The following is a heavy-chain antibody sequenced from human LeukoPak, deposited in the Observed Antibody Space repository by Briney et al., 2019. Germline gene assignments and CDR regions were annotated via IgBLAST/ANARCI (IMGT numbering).Heavy chain of an antibody. CDR1: GFTFSSYS. J-gene: IGHJ3*02. V-gene: IGHV3-21*01. Sequence: PGGSLRLSCAASGFTFSSYSMNWVRQAPGKGLEWVSSISSSSNYIYYADSVKGRFTISRDNAKNSLYPQMNSLRAEDTAVYYCARDSGIAAAGIDAFDIWGQGTMVTVSS. CDR3: ARDSGIAAAGIDAFDI. CDR2: ISSSSNYI. D-gene: IGHD6-25*01.